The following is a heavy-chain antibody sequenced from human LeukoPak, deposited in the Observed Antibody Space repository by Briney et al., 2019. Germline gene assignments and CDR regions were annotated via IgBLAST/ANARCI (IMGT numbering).Heavy chain of an antibody. CDR2: INHSGST. J-gene: IGHJ1*01. V-gene: IGHV4-34*01. CDR3: ARAPRIAAAGKYFQH. D-gene: IGHD6-13*01. Sequence: SETLSLTCAVYGGSFSGYYWSWIRQPPGKGLEWIGEINHSGSTNYNPSLKRRVTISVDTSKNQFSLKLSPVTAADTAVYYCARAPRIAAAGKYFQHWGQGTLATVSS. CDR1: GGSFSGYY.